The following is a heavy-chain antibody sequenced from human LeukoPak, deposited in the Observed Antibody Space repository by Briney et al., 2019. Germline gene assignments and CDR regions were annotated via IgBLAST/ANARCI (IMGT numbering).Heavy chain of an antibody. D-gene: IGHD6-13*01. CDR2: IIPIFGTA. CDR3: AREGYSSRVDY. Sequence: GASVKVSCRASGGTFSSYAISWVRQAPGQGLEWMGGIIPIFGTANYAQKFQGRVTITADKSTSTAYMELSSLRSEDTAVYYCAREGYSSRVDYWGQGTLVTVSS. CDR1: GGTFSSYA. J-gene: IGHJ4*02. V-gene: IGHV1-69*06.